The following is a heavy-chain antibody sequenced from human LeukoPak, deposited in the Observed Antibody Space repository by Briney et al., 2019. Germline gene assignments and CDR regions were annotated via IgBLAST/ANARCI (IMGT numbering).Heavy chain of an antibody. CDR3: ARGGSSWYYFDY. J-gene: IGHJ4*02. V-gene: IGHV3-30*02. D-gene: IGHD6-13*01. Sequence: GGSLRLSCAGSGFSFSSYGMHWVRQAPGKGLEGMAFIRSDGSNKYYADSVKGRFTISRDNAKNSLYLQVNSLRAEDTAVYYCARGGSSWYYFDYWGQGILVTVSS. CDR2: IRSDGSNK. CDR1: GFSFSSYG.